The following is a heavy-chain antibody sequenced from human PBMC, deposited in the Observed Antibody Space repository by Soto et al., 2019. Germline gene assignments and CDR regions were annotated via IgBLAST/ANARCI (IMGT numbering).Heavy chain of an antibody. Sequence: SVKVSCKASGGTFSSYAISWVRQAPGQGLEWMGGIIPIFGTANYAQRFQGRVTITADKSTSTAYMELSSLRSEDTAVYSCARGRRTAMADYYYYGMDVWGQGTTVTVSS. J-gene: IGHJ6*02. CDR2: IIPIFGTA. D-gene: IGHD5-18*01. V-gene: IGHV1-69*06. CDR1: GGTFSSYA. CDR3: ARGRRTAMADYYYYGMDV.